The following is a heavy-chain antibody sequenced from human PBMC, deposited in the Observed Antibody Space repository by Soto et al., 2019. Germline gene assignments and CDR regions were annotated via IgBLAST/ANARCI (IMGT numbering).Heavy chain of an antibody. Sequence: QVQLVESGGGVVQPGRSLRISCAASRFNFSSYGMHWVRQAPGKGLEWVAVIWYDGSNKYYADSVKGRFTISRDNSKKTLYLQMNSLSAEDTAVYYSARDSPSDYGIHGPFDYWGQGTLVTVSS. CDR2: IWYDGSNK. J-gene: IGHJ4*02. V-gene: IGHV3-33*01. CDR3: ARDSPSDYGIHGPFDY. D-gene: IGHD3-10*01. CDR1: RFNFSSYG.